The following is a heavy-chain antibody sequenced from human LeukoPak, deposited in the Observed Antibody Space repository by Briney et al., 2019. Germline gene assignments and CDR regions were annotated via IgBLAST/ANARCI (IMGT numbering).Heavy chain of an antibody. V-gene: IGHV3-23*01. CDR2: ISGSGNST. CDR1: GFTFNNYA. J-gene: IGHJ4*02. D-gene: IGHD6-19*01. Sequence: GGSLRLSCAASGFTFNNYAMIWVRQAPGKGLEWVSVISGSGNSTYYADSVKGRFTISRDNSKNTLYLQMNSLRAEDTAVYYCARDPSTIAVAGLGYWGQGTLVTVSS. CDR3: ARDPSTIAVAGLGY.